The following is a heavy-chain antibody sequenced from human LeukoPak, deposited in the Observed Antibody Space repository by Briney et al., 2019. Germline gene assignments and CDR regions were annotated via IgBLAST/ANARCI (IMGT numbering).Heavy chain of an antibody. V-gene: IGHV1-69*05. Sequence: SVKVSCKASGGTFSNYAISWVRQAPGQGREWMGGIIPIFGTTNYAQKCQGRVTITTAESTRTAYMEVASVRCAGTAVYYCARIPPGPDVFAIWSQGTMVTVSS. CDR2: IIPIFGTT. CDR3: ARIPPGPDVFAI. D-gene: IGHD5-24*01. J-gene: IGHJ3*02. CDR1: GGTFSNYA.